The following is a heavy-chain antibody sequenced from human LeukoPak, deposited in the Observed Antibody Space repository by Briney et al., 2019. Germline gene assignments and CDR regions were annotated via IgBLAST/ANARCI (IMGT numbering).Heavy chain of an antibody. CDR2: ISSSGSTI. J-gene: IGHJ4*02. V-gene: IGHV3-48*03. Sequence: PGGSLRLSCAASGFTFSSYEMNWGRQAPGKGLEWVSYISSSGSTIYYADSVKGRFTISRDNSKNTLYLQMSSLRAEDTAVYYRARSTVVTPYYFDYWGQGTLVTVSS. D-gene: IGHD4-23*01. CDR3: ARSTVVTPYYFDY. CDR1: GFTFSSYE.